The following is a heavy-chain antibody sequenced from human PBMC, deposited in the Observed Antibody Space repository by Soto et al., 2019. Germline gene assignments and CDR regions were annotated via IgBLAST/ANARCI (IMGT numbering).Heavy chain of an antibody. J-gene: IGHJ6*02. V-gene: IGHV4-30-4*01. CDR2: IYYSGST. CDR3: ARGLDQALWFGELFSLVSDYYGMDV. CDR1: GGSISSGDYY. D-gene: IGHD3-10*01. Sequence: SETLSLTCTVSGGSISSGDYYWSWIRQPPGKGLEWIGYIYYSGSTYYNPSLKSRVTISVDTSKNQFSLKLSSVTAADTAVYYCARGLDQALWFGELFSLVSDYYGMDVWGQGTTVTVSS.